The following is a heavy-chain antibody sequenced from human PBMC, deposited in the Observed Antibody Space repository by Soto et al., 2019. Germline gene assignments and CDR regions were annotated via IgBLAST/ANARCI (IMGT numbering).Heavy chain of an antibody. CDR1: GGSISSGDYY. CDR3: ARRYGWLYFDY. V-gene: IGHV4-30-4*01. Sequence: SETLSLTCTVSGGSISSGDYYWSWIRQPPGKGLEWIGYIFYSGSTYYNPSLKSRVTISVDTSKNQFSLRLISVTAADTALYYCARRYGWLYFDYWGQGSLVTVSS. CDR2: IFYSGST. D-gene: IGHD6-19*01. J-gene: IGHJ4*02.